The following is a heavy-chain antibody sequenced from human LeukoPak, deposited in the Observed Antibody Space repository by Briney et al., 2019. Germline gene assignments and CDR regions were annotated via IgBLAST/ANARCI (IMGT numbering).Heavy chain of an antibody. CDR1: GFTFSTYG. J-gene: IGHJ3*02. Sequence: GGSLRLSCAASGFTFSTYGMHWVRQAPGKGLEWLGRIKSKVDGGTADYAAPVKGRITISRDDSKNTLYLQINSLRSDDTALYYCTTRTWAAGFDIWGQGTMLTVSS. CDR2: IKSKVDGGTA. V-gene: IGHV3-15*01. CDR3: TTRTWAAGFDI. D-gene: IGHD2-15*01.